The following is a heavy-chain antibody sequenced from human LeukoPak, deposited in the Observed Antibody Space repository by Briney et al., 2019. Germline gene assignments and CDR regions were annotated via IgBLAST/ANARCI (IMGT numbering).Heavy chain of an antibody. CDR3: ARGSGSGWGHFDY. D-gene: IGHD6-19*01. Sequence: SETLSFTCTVSGGSISSGSYYWSRIRQPAGKGLEWIGRIYTSGSTNYNPSLKSRVTISVDTSKNQFSLKLSSVTAADTAVYYCARGSGSGWGHFDYWGQGTLVTVSS. J-gene: IGHJ4*02. CDR1: GGSISSGSYY. CDR2: IYTSGST. V-gene: IGHV4-61*02.